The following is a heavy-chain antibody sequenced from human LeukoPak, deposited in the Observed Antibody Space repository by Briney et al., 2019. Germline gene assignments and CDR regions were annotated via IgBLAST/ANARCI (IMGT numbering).Heavy chain of an antibody. V-gene: IGHV4-59*08. Sequence: SETLSLTCAVSGASISSYYWSWIRQPPGKGLEWIGCIYYSGSTDYNPSLKSRVTISIDTSKNQFSLKLSSVTAADTAVYYCARSNYYGSGSYSHWGQGTLVTVSS. CDR1: GASISSYY. CDR3: ARSNYYGSGSYSH. CDR2: IYYSGST. D-gene: IGHD3-10*01. J-gene: IGHJ4*02.